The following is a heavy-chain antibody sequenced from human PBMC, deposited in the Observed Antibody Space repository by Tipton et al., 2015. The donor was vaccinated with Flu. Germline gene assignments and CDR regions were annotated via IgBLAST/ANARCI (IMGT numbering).Heavy chain of an antibody. CDR3: ARDKGKWFDP. J-gene: IGHJ5*02. Sequence: GLVKPSETLSLICSVSGDSIGSPYFWGWIRKPPGGGLEWIGNIHRSGNGYYNPSLKSRVSISVDTSKNQFSLQLTSVTAADTAVYYCARDKGKWFDPWGQGTLVTVSS. V-gene: IGHV4-38-2*02. CDR1: GDSIGSPYF. D-gene: IGHD3-10*01. CDR2: IHRSGNG.